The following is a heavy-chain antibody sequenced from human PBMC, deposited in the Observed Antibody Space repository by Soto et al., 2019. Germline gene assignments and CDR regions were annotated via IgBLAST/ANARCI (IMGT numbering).Heavy chain of an antibody. CDR3: ARGRPLLRFLDP. J-gene: IGHJ5*02. CDR2: IYYSGST. D-gene: IGHD3-3*01. V-gene: IGHV4-59*01. CDR1: GGSISSYY. Sequence: SETLSLTCTVSGGSISSYYWSWIRQPPGKGLEWIGYIYYSGSTNYNPSLKSRVTISVDTSKNQFSLKLSSVTAADTAVYYCARGRPLLRFLDPWGQGTLVTSPQ.